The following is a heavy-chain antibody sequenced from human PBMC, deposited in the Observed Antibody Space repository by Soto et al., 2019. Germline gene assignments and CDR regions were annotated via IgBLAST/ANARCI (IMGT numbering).Heavy chain of an antibody. CDR1: GYTFTSYA. J-gene: IGHJ3*02. Sequence: ASVKVSCKASGYTFTSYAMHWVRQAPGQRLEWMGWINAGNGNTKYSQKFQGRVTITRDTSASTAYMELSSLRSEDTAVYYCARNKYCTIFLCHDPKRDAFYIRAQRTSVPVS. D-gene: IGHD2-8*01. CDR3: ARNKYCTIFLCHDPKRDAFYI. CDR2: INAGNGNT. V-gene: IGHV1-3*01.